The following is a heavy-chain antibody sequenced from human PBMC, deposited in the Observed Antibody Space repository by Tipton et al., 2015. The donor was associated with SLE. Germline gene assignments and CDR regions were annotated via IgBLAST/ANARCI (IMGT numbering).Heavy chain of an antibody. CDR2: FYYSGST. CDR3: ARGYCIGDVCYGRGFFDY. CDR1: GGSISSSNYY. J-gene: IGHJ4*02. V-gene: IGHV4-39*07. D-gene: IGHD2-8*02. Sequence: LRLSCTVSGGSISSSNYYWGWVRQPPGKGLEWIGIFYYSGSTYSNPSLRSRVTMSVDTSKNQFSLQMSSVTAADTAVYYCARGYCIGDVCYGRGFFDYWGRGTQVTVSS.